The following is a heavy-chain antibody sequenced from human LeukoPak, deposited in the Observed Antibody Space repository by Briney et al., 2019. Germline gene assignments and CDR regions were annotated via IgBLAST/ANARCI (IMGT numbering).Heavy chain of an antibody. J-gene: IGHJ4*02. Sequence: SETLSLTCAVYGGSFSGYYWSWIRQPPGKGLEWIGEINHSGSTNYNPSLKSRVTISIDTSENQFSLKLPSVTAADTAMYYCARRFIGTSLDYWGQGTLVTVSS. CDR1: GGSFSGYY. CDR3: ARRFIGTSLDY. D-gene: IGHD3-16*02. V-gene: IGHV4-34*01. CDR2: INHSGST.